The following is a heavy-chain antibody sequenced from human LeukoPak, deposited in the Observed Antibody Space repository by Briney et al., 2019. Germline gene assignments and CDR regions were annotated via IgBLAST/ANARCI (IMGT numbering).Heavy chain of an antibody. CDR2: ISWNSGSI. J-gene: IGHJ4*02. CDR1: GFTFDDYA. Sequence: GGSLRLSCAASGFTFDDYAMHWVRQAPGKGLEWVSGISWNSGSIGYADSVKGRFTISRDNAKNSLYLQMNSLKAEDTALYYCAKDGGSYYTGYYFDYWGQGTLVTVSS. D-gene: IGHD1-26*01. CDR3: AKDGGSYYTGYYFDY. V-gene: IGHV3-9*01.